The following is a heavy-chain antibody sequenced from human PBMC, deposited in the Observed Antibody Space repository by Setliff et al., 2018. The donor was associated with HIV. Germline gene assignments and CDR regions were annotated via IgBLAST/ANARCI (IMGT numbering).Heavy chain of an antibody. J-gene: IGHJ4*02. V-gene: IGHV3-74*03. CDR3: ARLLTPAGTD. CDR2: IKGDGTDT. CDR1: GFTLSSYW. D-gene: IGHD6-19*01. Sequence: HPGGSLRLSCAASGFTLSSYWMHWVRQVPGKGLVWVSWIKGDGTDTKYADSVKGRFTISTDNAKSTVYLEMNDLRADDTGVYYCARLLTPAGTDWGQGTLVTVSS.